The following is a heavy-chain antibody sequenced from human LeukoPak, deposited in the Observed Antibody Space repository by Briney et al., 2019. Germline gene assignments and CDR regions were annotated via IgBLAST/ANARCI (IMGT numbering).Heavy chain of an antibody. CDR2: IIPIFGTA. CDR1: GGTFSSYA. CDR3: ATDTNYDFWSGPHPGAFDI. J-gene: IGHJ3*02. V-gene: IGHV1-69*13. Sequence: ASVKVSCKASGGTFSSYAISWVRQAPGQGLEWMGGIIPIFGTANYAQKFQGRVTITADESTSTAYMELSSLRSEDTAVYYCATDTNYDFWSGPHPGAFDIWDQGTMVTVSS. D-gene: IGHD3-3*01.